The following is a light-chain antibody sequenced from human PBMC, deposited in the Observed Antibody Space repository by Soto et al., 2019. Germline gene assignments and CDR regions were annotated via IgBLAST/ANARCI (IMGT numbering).Light chain of an antibody. CDR3: QQYSSSRT. Sequence: EIVLTQSPGTVSLSPGERATLSCRASQSVSSNLAWYQQKPGQAPRLLIYGASTRATGIPVRFSGSGSETDFTLTITRLEPEDFAVYYCQQYSSSRTFGQGTKVDIK. V-gene: IGKV3-20*01. CDR2: GAS. CDR1: QSVSSN. J-gene: IGKJ1*01.